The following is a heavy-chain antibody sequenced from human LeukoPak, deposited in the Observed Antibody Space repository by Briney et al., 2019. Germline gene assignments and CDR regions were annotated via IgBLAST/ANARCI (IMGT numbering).Heavy chain of an antibody. V-gene: IGHV1-8*03. CDR3: AREGFDY. CDR2: MNPNSGNS. J-gene: IGHJ4*02. CDR1: GYTFTNYD. Sequence: ALVKVSCKASGYTFTNYDINWVRQATGQGLEWMGYMNPNSGNSGYAQKFQGRVTITTYASISTAYMELSGLRSEDTALYYCAREGFDYWGQGTLVTVSS.